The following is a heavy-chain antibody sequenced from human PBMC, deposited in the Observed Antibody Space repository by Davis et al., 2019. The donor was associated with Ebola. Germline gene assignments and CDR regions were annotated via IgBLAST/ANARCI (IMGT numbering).Heavy chain of an antibody. Sequence: GGSLRLSCAASGFTFSSYWMSWVRQAPGKGLEWVANIKQDGSEKYYVDSVKGRFTISRDNAKNSLYLQMNSLRAEDTAVYYCARGGSSSFNWFDPWGQGTLVTVSS. CDR2: IKQDGSEK. CDR3: ARGGSSSFNWFDP. D-gene: IGHD6-13*01. J-gene: IGHJ5*02. CDR1: GFTFSSYW. V-gene: IGHV3-7*01.